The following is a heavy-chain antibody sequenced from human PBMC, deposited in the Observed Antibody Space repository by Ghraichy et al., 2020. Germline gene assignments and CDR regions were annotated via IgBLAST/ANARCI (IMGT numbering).Heavy chain of an antibody. D-gene: IGHD1-26*01. CDR2: IRSKAYGGTT. CDR1: GFTFGDYA. CDR3: TRGYSGSYYVRTGEGLNEYYYYYGMDV. J-gene: IGHJ6*02. Sequence: GGSLRLSCTASGFTFGDYAMSWFRQAPGKGLEWVGFIRSKAYGGTTEYAASVKGRFTISRDDSKSIAYLQMNSLKTEDTAVYYCTRGYSGSYYVRTGEGLNEYYYYYGMDVWGQGTTVTVSS. V-gene: IGHV3-49*03.